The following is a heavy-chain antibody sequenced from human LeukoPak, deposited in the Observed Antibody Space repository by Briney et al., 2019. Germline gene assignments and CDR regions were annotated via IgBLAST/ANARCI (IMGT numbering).Heavy chain of an antibody. D-gene: IGHD2-2*01. CDR3: ARDWAPRCSSTSCSQDYYYYYMDV. CDR1: GFTFRNYA. J-gene: IGHJ6*03. Sequence: GGSLRLSCAASGFTFRNYAMNWVRQAPGKGLERVSFISSSSTYIYYADSVKGRFTISRDNAKNSLYLQMNSLRAEDTAVYYCARDWAPRCSSTSCSQDYYYYYMDVWGKGTTVTISS. V-gene: IGHV3-21*01. CDR2: ISSSSTYI.